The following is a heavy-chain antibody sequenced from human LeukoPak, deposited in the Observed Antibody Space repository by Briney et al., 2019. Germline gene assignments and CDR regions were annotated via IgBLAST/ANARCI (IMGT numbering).Heavy chain of an antibody. J-gene: IGHJ6*02. CDR3: ARGTAPLGYYYYGMDV. D-gene: IGHD2-21*02. Sequence: SVKVSCKASGGTFISYAISWVRQAPGQGLEWMGGIIPIFGTANYAQKFQGRVTITADESTSTAYMELSSLRSEDTAVYYCARGTAPLGYYYYGMDVWGQGTTVTVSS. CDR1: GGTFISYA. V-gene: IGHV1-69*13. CDR2: IIPIFGTA.